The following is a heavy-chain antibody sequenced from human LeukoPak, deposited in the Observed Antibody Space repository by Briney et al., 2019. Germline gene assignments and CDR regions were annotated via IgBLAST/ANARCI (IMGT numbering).Heavy chain of an antibody. V-gene: IGHV3-23*01. CDR1: GFTFSSYA. CDR3: AKNGEDYYDSSGYPYGMDV. J-gene: IGHJ6*02. Sequence: GGSLRLSCAASGFTFSSYAMSWVRQAPGKGLEWVSAISGSGGSTYYADSVKGRFTISRDNSENTLYLQMNSLRAEDTAVYYCAKNGEDYYDSSGYPYGMDVWGQGTTVTVSS. D-gene: IGHD3-22*01. CDR2: ISGSGGST.